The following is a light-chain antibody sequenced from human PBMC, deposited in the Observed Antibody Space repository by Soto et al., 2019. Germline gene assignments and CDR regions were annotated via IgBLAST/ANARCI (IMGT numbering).Light chain of an antibody. CDR1: SSDVGGYNY. J-gene: IGLJ2*01. V-gene: IGLV2-14*01. CDR2: DVS. CDR3: SSYTSSSTLVV. Sequence: QSVLTQPASVSGSPGQSITISCTGTSSDVGGYNYVSWYQQHPGKAPKLMIYDVSNRPSGVSNRFSGSKSGNTASLTISGLPTEAEAYYYCSSYTSSSTLVVFGGGTKVTVL.